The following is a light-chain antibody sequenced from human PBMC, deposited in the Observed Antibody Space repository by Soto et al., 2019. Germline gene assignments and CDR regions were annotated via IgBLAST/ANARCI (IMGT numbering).Light chain of an antibody. CDR1: QSLLHCNGNNY. CDR2: LGS. CDR3: MQALQTPPT. J-gene: IGKJ2*01. V-gene: IGKV2-28*01. Sequence: DIVMTQSPLSLPVTPGEPASISCRSSQSLLHCNGNNYFHWYLQKPGQSPQLLIYLGSNRASGVPDRFTGSGSGTESTLQISRVEAEDVGVYYCMQALQTPPTFGQGTKLEIK.